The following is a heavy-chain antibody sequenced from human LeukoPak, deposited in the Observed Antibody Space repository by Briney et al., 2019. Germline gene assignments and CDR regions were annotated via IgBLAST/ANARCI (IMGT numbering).Heavy chain of an antibody. Sequence: GGSLRLSCAASGFTFSSYAMSWVRQAPGKGLEWVSAISGSGGSTYYADSVKGRFTISRDNSKNTLYLQMNSLRAEDTAVYYCAKGPWFGELLTYYFDYWGQGTLVTVSS. CDR2: ISGSGGST. CDR3: AKGPWFGELLTYYFDY. D-gene: IGHD3-10*01. V-gene: IGHV3-23*01. CDR1: GFTFSSYA. J-gene: IGHJ4*02.